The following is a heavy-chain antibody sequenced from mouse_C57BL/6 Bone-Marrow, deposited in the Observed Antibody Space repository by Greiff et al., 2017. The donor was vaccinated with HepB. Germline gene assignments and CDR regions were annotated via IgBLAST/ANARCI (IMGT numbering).Heavy chain of an antibody. CDR1: GYTFTSYG. V-gene: IGHV1-81*01. Sequence: QVQLQQSGAELARPGASVKLSCKASGYTFTSYGISWVKQRTGQGLEWIGEIYPRSGNTYYNEKFKGKATLTADKSSSTAYMELRSLTSEDSAVYFCARAYGSSYLYYAMDYWGQGTSVTVSS. D-gene: IGHD1-1*01. J-gene: IGHJ4*01. CDR2: IYPRSGNT. CDR3: ARAYGSSYLYYAMDY.